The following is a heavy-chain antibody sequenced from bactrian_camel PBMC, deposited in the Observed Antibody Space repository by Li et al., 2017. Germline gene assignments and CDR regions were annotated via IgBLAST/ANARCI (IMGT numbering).Heavy chain of an antibody. CDR3: AAGTRCTWEPRWYNY. V-gene: IGHV3S53*01. D-gene: IGHD1*01. J-gene: IGHJ4*01. Sequence: HVQLVESGGGSVQAGGSLRLSCVASGWKLPVSYKNICMGWLRQVPGKEREGIATIDSDLDTTYADDVKGRFTISRDNAKATAYLQMNSLKPEDTAMYYCAAGTRCTWEPRWYNYWGQGTQVTVS. CDR2: IDSDLDT. CDR1: GWKLPVSYKNIC.